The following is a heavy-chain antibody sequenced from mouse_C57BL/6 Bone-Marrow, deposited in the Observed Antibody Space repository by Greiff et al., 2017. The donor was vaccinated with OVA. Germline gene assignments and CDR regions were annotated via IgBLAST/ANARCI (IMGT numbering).Heavy chain of an antibody. CDR3: ARQGDRSSGYVGAMDY. CDR2: IHPSDSDT. J-gene: IGHJ4*01. CDR1: GYTFPSYW. V-gene: IGHV1-74*01. Sequence: QVQLQQPGADLVKPGASVKVSCKASGYTFPSYWMHWVKQRPGQGLEWIGRIHPSDSDTNYTQKFKGKATLTVDKSSSTAYMQLSSLTSEDSAVYYCARQGDRSSGYVGAMDYWGQGTSVTVSS. D-gene: IGHD3-2*02.